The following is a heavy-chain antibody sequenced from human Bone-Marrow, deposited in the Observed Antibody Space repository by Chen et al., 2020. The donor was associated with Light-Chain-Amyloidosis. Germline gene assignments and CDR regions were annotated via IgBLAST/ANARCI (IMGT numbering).Heavy chain of an antibody. D-gene: IGHD2-21*02. CDR2: IYRSGGT. CDR1: GYPINTGYY. V-gene: IGHV4-38-2*01. CDR3: ARGVYCGGDCYEANYYYAMDG. Sequence: QVQLQESGPGLVQPSATLSLTCAVSGYPINTGYYWGWIRQPPGTGLEWIASIYRSGGTYYNPTLKVRVTLSEDTARNQFSLRLRSVTAADTAMYYCARGVYCGGDCYEANYYYAMDGWGQGTTVTVSS. J-gene: IGHJ6*02.